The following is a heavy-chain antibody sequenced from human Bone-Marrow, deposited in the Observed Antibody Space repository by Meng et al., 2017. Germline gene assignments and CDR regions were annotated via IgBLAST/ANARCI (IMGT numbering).Heavy chain of an antibody. CDR2: ISGSGGST. CDR1: GFTFSSYA. CDR3: AREGPGQSHSAFDI. D-gene: IGHD1-14*01. V-gene: IGHV3-23*01. J-gene: IGHJ3*02. Sequence: GESLKISCAASGFTFSSYAMSWVRQAPGKGLEWVSAISGSGGSTYYADSVKGRFTISRDNSKNTLYLQMNSLRAEDTAVYYCAREGPGQSHSAFDIWGQGTMVTVSS.